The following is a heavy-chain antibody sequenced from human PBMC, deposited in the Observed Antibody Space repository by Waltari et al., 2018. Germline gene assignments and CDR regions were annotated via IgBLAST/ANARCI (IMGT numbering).Heavy chain of an antibody. D-gene: IGHD3-16*01. V-gene: IGHV3-48*01. CDR2: ISSTSGSM. CDR1: GLPFSIYS. J-gene: IGHJ6*02. Sequence: EVQLVESGGDLIQPGGSLRLSCAFSGLPFSIYSMNWVRQVPGKGREWVSYISSTSGSMYYADSVKGRFTISRDNTRKSVYLQMNSLRVEDSAVYYCASGQDGTSFVLSFWGQGTKVTVSS. CDR3: ASGQDGTSFVLSF.